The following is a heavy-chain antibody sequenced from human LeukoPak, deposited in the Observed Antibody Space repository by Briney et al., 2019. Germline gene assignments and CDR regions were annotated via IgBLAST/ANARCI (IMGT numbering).Heavy chain of an antibody. CDR2: ISDDGTKK. CDR1: GFTFSNYG. D-gene: IGHD1-26*01. CDR3: AKVARLGWELLPYYFDY. Sequence: TGGSLRLSCAASGFTFSNYGMHWVRQAPGKGLEWVAVISDDGTKKYYADSVKGRFAISRDNSKNTLYLQMNSLRAEDTAVYYCAKVARLGWELLPYYFDYWGQGTLVTVSS. V-gene: IGHV3-30*18. J-gene: IGHJ4*02.